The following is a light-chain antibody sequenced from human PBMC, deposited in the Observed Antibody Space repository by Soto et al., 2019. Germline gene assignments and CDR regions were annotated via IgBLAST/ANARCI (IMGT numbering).Light chain of an antibody. J-gene: IGKJ5*01. CDR3: QQYGTSPPIT. CDR2: GAS. CDR1: QSVSSN. Sequence: EMVLTQSPVTLSVSPGERATLSCRASQSVSSNLAWYQHRPGQAPRLLIFGASTRATGVPARFSGGGSGTEFTLTISRLEPEDFAVYYCQQYGTSPPITFGQGTRLEIK. V-gene: IGKV3-15*01.